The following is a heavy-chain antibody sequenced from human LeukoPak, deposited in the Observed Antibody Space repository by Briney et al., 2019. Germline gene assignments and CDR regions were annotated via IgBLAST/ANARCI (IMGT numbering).Heavy chain of an antibody. Sequence: SETLSLTCAVYGGSFSGCYWSWIRQPPGKGLEWIGEINHSGSTNYNPSLKSRVTISVDTSKNQFSLKLSSVTAADTAVYYCARTRRQPGGMDVWGKGTTVTVSS. V-gene: IGHV4-34*01. CDR1: GGSFSGCY. CDR2: INHSGST. J-gene: IGHJ6*04. CDR3: ARTRRQPGGMDV. D-gene: IGHD6-13*01.